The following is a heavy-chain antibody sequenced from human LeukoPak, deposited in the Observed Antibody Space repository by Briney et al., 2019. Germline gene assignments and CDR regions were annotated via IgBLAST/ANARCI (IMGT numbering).Heavy chain of an antibody. Sequence: GGSLRLSCAASGFTFSSYGMHWVRQAPGKGLEWVAFIRYDGSNKYYADPVKGRFTISRDNSKNTLYLQMNSLSAEDTAVYYCAKRDTAMVRGYYYYYMDVWGKGTTVTVSS. CDR3: AKRDTAMVRGYYYYYMDV. CDR2: IRYDGSNK. D-gene: IGHD5-18*01. CDR1: GFTFSSYG. V-gene: IGHV3-30*02. J-gene: IGHJ6*03.